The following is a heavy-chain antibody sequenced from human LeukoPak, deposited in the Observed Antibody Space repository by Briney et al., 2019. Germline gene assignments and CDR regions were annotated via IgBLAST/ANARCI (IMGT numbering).Heavy chain of an antibody. J-gene: IGHJ4*02. D-gene: IGHD3-9*01. CDR3: AKGDDFLADYRYRFDY. Sequence: WGVLRLSCEVSGFAFSSYVMSWVRQAPGNGLEWVSAIDSNGVTTNYADSVKGRFTISRDNSKNTLYLQLSSLRVEDTAVYYCAKGDDFLADYRYRFDYWGQGTPVTVSS. CDR1: GFAFSSYV. V-gene: IGHV3-23*01. CDR2: IDSNGVTT.